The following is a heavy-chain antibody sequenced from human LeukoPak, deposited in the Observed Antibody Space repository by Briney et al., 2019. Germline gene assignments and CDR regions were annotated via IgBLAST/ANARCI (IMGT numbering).Heavy chain of an antibody. J-gene: IGHJ6*02. V-gene: IGHV3-9*01. Sequence: GRSLRLSCAASGFTFDDYAMHWVRQAPGKGLEWVSGIGWNSGSIGYADSVKGRFTISRDNAKNSLYLQMNSLRAEDTALYYCAKDMAGVLAYCGGDCYPDSGMDVWGQGTTVTVSS. D-gene: IGHD2-21*02. CDR3: AKDMAGVLAYCGGDCYPDSGMDV. CDR2: IGWNSGSI. CDR1: GFTFDDYA.